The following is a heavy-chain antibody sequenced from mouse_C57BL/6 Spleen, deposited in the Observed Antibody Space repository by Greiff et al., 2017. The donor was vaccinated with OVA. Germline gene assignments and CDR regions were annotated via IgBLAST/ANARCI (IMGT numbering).Heavy chain of an antibody. D-gene: IGHD1-1*01. CDR3: AREGDYYGSIPAY. J-gene: IGHJ3*01. V-gene: IGHV1-52*01. CDR1: GYTFTSYW. CDR2: IDPSDSET. Sequence: QVQLQQPGAELVRPGSSVKLSCKASGYTFTSYWMHWVKQRPIQGLEWIGNIDPSDSETHYNQKFKDKATLTVDKSSSTAYMQLSSLTSEDSAVYYCAREGDYYGSIPAYWGQGTLVTVSA.